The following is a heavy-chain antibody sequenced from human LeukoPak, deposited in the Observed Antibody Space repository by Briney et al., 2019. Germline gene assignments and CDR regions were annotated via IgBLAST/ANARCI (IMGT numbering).Heavy chain of an antibody. CDR1: RYTLTELS. D-gene: IGHD3-22*01. V-gene: IGHV1-24*01. Sequence: ASVKLSRKVSRYTLTELSMHWVRQAPGKGIEWMGGFDPEDGQTIYAQKFQGRVTMNEDTSTDTAYMELSSLRSEDTAVYYCATAQGVKSYYYDSSAESPLDVWGKGTTVTVSS. CDR2: FDPEDGQT. J-gene: IGHJ6*04. CDR3: ATAQGVKSYYYDSSAESPLDV.